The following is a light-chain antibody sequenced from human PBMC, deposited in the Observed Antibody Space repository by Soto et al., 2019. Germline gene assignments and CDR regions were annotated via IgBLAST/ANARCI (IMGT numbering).Light chain of an antibody. Sequence: QSVLTQPPSVSGAPGQSVTISCTGSSSNIGAGYDVHWYRQLPGTAPKVLIYGNTNRPSGVPDRFSASKSDTSASLAITGLQADDEGDYYCQSYDNRLSGLVLFGVGTKLTVL. V-gene: IGLV1-40*01. CDR1: SSNIGAGYD. CDR3: QSYDNRLSGLVL. J-gene: IGLJ2*01. CDR2: GNT.